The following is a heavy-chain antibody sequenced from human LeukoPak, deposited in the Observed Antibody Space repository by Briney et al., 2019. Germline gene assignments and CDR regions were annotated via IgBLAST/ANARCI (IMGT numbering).Heavy chain of an antibody. CDR3: TTSFWELPLYYFDY. Sequence: PGGSLRLSCAASGFTFSNAWMSWVRQAPGKGLEWVGRIKSKTDGGTTDYAAPVKGRFTISRDDSKNTLYLQMNSLKTEDTAVYYCTTSFWELPLYYFDYWGQGTLVTVSS. CDR1: GFTFSNAW. D-gene: IGHD1-26*01. J-gene: IGHJ4*02. CDR2: IKSKTDGGTT. V-gene: IGHV3-15*01.